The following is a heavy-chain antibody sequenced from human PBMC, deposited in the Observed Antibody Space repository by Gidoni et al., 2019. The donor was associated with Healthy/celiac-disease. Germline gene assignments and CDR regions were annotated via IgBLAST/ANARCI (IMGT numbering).Heavy chain of an antibody. D-gene: IGHD4-4*01. J-gene: IGHJ5*02. CDR3: AGSSNYVHYNWFDP. CDR2: ISSSSSTL. V-gene: IGHV3-48*02. CDR1: GFTLGSYS. Sequence: EVQLVESGGGLVQPGGSLRLSCAASGFTLGSYSMNWVRQAPGKGLEWVSYISSSSSTLYYADSVKGRFTISRDNAKNSLYLQMNSLRDEDTAVYYCAGSSNYVHYNWFDPWGQGTLVTVSS.